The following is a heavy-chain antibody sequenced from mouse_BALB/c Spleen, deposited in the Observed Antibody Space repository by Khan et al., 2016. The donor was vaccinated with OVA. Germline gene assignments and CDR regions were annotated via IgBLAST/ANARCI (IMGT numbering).Heavy chain of an antibody. D-gene: IGHD2-14*01. Sequence: EVQLQESGPGLVKPSQSLSLTCTVTGYSITTDSAWNWIRQFPGNKLEWMGYINYSGSTSYNPSLKSRISITRDTSKNQFFLQLNSVTTEDTATYFCARGVRLTYWGQGTLVTVSA. CDR2: INYSGST. CDR1: GYSITTDSA. V-gene: IGHV3-2*02. J-gene: IGHJ3*01. CDR3: ARGVRLTY.